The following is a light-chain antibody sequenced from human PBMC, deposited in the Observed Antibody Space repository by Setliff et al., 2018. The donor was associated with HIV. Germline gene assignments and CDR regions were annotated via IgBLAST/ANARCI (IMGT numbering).Light chain of an antibody. Sequence: QSVLTQPASVSGSPGQSITISCTGTSSDVGGYNYVSWYQQHPGKAPKLMISEVSNRPSGVSNRFSGSKSGNTASLTISGLQAEDEADYYCSSYTGSDIYVFGTGTKVTVL. CDR2: EVS. J-gene: IGLJ1*01. V-gene: IGLV2-14*01. CDR3: SSYTGSDIYV. CDR1: SSDVGGYNY.